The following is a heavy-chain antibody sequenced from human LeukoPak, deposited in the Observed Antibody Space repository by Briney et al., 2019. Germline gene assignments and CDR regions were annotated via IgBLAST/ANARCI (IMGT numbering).Heavy chain of an antibody. CDR1: GFTFSSYD. Sequence: GGSLRLSCAASGFTFSSYDMHWVRQATGKGLEWVSAIGTAGDTYYPGSVKGRFTISRENAKNSLYLQMNSLRAGDTAVYYCARYRYGSGSPSLDYWGQGTLVTVSS. CDR3: ARYRYGSGSPSLDY. CDR2: IGTAGDT. V-gene: IGHV3-13*01. D-gene: IGHD3-10*01. J-gene: IGHJ4*02.